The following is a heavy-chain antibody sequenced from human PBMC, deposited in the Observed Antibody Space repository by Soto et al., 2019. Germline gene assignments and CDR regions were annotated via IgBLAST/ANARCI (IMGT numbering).Heavy chain of an antibody. CDR2: ISAYNGNI. CDR1: GYTFSSYG. J-gene: IGHJ6*02. CDR3: ASEGIAVARNYYYGMDV. V-gene: IGHV1-18*04. Sequence: QVQLVQSGAEVKKPGASVKVSCKAPGYTFSSYGISWVRQAPGQGLEWMGWISAYNGNIGYGQKLQGRVTMTTDTSTSTAYMELRSLRSDDTAVYYCASEGIAVARNYYYGMDVWGQGTTVTVSS. D-gene: IGHD6-19*01.